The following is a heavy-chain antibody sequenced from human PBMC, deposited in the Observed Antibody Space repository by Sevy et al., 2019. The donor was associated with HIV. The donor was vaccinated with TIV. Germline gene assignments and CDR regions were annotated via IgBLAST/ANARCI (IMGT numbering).Heavy chain of an antibody. CDR3: AKDLGVVVSYYYYGMDV. J-gene: IGHJ6*02. Sequence: GGSLRLSCAASGFTFSSYSMNWVRQAPGKGLEWVSAISGSGGSTYYADSVKGRFTISRDNSKNTLYLQMNSLRAEDTAVYYCAKDLGVVVSYYYYGMDVWGQGTTVTVSS. CDR2: ISGSGGST. CDR1: GFTFSSYS. D-gene: IGHD2-21*01. V-gene: IGHV3-23*01.